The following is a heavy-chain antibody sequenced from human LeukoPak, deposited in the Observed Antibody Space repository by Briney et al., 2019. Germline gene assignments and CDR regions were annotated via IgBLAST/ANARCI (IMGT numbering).Heavy chain of an antibody. CDR3: ASEDTRSGYYYMDV. J-gene: IGHJ6*03. V-gene: IGHV1-18*01. Sequence: GASVKVSCKASGYTFTSYGISWVRQAPGQGLEWMGWISAYNGNTNYAQKLQGRVTITADESTSTAYMELSSLRSEDTAVYYCASEDTRSGYYYMDVWGKGTTVTTSS. D-gene: IGHD3-10*01. CDR1: GYTFTSYG. CDR2: ISAYNGNT.